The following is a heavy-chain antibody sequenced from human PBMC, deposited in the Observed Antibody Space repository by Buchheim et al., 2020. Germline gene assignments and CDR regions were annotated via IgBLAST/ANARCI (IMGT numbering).Heavy chain of an antibody. CDR2: IVGDGRTT. CDR3: ARGGSWDEGDN. Sequence: EVQLVESGGGLVQPGGSLRLSCSASGFTFSRYWMHWVRQAPGKGLVWVSRIVGDGRTTSYADSVQGRFSISRDNAKNMLYLQMNSLRAEDTAVYYCARGGSWDEGDNWGQGTL. CDR1: GFTFSRYW. J-gene: IGHJ4*02. V-gene: IGHV3-74*01. D-gene: IGHD1-26*01.